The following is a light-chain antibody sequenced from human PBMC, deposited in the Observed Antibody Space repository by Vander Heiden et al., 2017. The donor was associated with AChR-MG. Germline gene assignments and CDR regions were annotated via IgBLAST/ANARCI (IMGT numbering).Light chain of an antibody. Sequence: LQMPQSTSSLTASAGDRGTITCRASQDIRDDLGWYQQKPGKAPERLIYAASSLQSRVPSRFSGCRSVTEFTLTISSLPPDDFTTYYCRLQNSYPRTFGQGTRVEIK. CDR2: AAS. V-gene: IGKV1-17*01. CDR3: RLQNSYPRT. CDR1: QDIRDD. J-gene: IGKJ1*01.